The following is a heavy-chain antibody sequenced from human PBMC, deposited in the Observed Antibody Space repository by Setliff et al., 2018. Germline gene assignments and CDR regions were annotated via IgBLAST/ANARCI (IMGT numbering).Heavy chain of an antibody. CDR2: IHYRGTT. J-gene: IGHJ4*02. CDR3: ARIGTYRYLDY. CDR1: GASISSGTYY. Sequence: PPETLSLTCTVSGASISSGTYYWAWIRQPPGKGLEWIGRIHYRGTTYSNASLASRLTISVDTAKNQFSLKLTSVTAADTAVYYCARIGTYRYLDYWGQGTRVTVSS. D-gene: IGHD1-1*01. V-gene: IGHV4-39*01.